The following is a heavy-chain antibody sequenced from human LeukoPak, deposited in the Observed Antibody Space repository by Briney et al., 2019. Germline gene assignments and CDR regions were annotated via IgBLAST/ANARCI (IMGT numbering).Heavy chain of an antibody. CDR3: AREPRKQPGYYYYGVDV. D-gene: IGHD1-14*01. Sequence: ASVKVSCKASGYTFTSYAMNWVRQAPGQGLEWMGWINTNTGNPTYAQGFTGRFVFSLDTSVSTAYLQISSLKAEDTAVYYCAREPRKQPGYYYYGVDVWGQGTTVTVSS. CDR2: INTNTGNP. J-gene: IGHJ6*02. V-gene: IGHV7-4-1*02. CDR1: GYTFTSYA.